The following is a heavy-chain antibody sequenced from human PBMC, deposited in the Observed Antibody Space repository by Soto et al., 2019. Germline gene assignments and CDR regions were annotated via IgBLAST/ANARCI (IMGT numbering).Heavy chain of an antibody. V-gene: IGHV1-18*01. Sequence: QVQLVQSGAEVKKPGASVKVSCKASGYTFTSYGISWVRQAPGQGLEWMGLISAYNGNTNYALMLQGRVNMTTDTSTRTAYMELRSLRSDDTAVYYCARDSPPIGRGIGYAGTADYWGQGTLVTVSS. CDR3: ARDSPPIGRGIGYAGTADY. CDR1: GYTFTSYG. D-gene: IGHD3-22*01. CDR2: ISAYNGNT. J-gene: IGHJ4*02.